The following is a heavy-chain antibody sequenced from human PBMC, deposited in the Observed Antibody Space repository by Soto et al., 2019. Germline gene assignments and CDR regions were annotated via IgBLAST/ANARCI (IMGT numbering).Heavy chain of an antibody. Sequence: PSETLSLTCTVSGGSISSGDYYWSWIRQPPGKGLEWIGYIYYTGSTYYNPSLKSRLTISVDTSKNQFSLKLTSVTAADTAVYFCARYQKGPLDYWGQGTLVTSPQ. V-gene: IGHV4-30-4*01. CDR3: ARYQKGPLDY. CDR2: IYYTGST. D-gene: IGHD2-2*01. J-gene: IGHJ4*02. CDR1: GGSISSGDYY.